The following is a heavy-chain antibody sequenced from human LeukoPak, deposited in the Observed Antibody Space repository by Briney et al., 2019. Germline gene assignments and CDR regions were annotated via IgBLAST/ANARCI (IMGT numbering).Heavy chain of an antibody. D-gene: IGHD2-15*01. V-gene: IGHV3-23*01. CDR3: TKGREYCSGGSCTGGAFDI. CDR2: ISGSGGST. CDR1: GFTFSSYA. Sequence: PGGSLRLSCAASGFTFSSYAMSWVRQAPGKGLEWVSAISGSGGSTYYADSVKGRFTISRDNSKNTLYLQMNSLRAEDTAVYYCTKGREYCSGGSCTGGAFDIWGQGTVVTVSS. J-gene: IGHJ3*02.